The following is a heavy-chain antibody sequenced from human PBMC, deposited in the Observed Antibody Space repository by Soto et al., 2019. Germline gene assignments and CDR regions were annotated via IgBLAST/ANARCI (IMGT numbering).Heavy chain of an antibody. CDR3: TRDRYSSSWYF. V-gene: IGHV3-23*01. Sequence: GGSLRLSCAASGFTFSSHAMSWVRQAPGKGLEWVSDISGSGGSTYYADSVKGRFTISRDSSKNTLYLQMNSLRAEDTAVYYCTRDRYSSSWYFWGQGTLVTVSS. CDR2: ISGSGGST. CDR1: GFTFSSHA. J-gene: IGHJ4*02. D-gene: IGHD6-13*01.